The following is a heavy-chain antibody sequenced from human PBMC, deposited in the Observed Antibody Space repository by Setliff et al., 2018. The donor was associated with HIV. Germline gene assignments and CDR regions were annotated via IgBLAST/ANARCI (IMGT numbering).Heavy chain of an antibody. V-gene: IGHV3-7*01. D-gene: IGHD3-3*01. Sequence: GGSLRLSCAASGFTFSTYWMSWVRQAPGKGLEWVASIKLDGSEKYYVDSVKGRFTISRDNAENSLYLQMNNLRAEDTAVYYCARGSGVFDYWGLGTLVTVS. CDR2: IKLDGSEK. J-gene: IGHJ4*02. CDR3: ARGSGVFDY. CDR1: GFTFSTYW.